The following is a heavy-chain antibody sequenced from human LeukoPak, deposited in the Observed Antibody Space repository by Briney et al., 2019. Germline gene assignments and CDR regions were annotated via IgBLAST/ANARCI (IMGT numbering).Heavy chain of an antibody. V-gene: IGHV4-4*02. CDR2: IYHSGST. Sequence: PSETLSLTCAVSGGSISSSNWWSWVRQPPGKGLEWIGEIYHSGSTNYNPSLKSRVTISVDKSKNQFSLKLSSVTAADTAVYYCARLDVRGVTYYYYYYGMDVWGQGTTVTVSS. D-gene: IGHD3-10*02. CDR3: ARLDVRGVTYYYYYYGMDV. J-gene: IGHJ6*02. CDR1: GGSISSSNW.